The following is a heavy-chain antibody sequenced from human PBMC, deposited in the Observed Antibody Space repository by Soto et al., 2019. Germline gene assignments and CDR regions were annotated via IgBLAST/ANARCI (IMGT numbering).Heavy chain of an antibody. CDR3: ARGDCSGDNCYGPYYFDY. D-gene: IGHD2-15*01. Sequence: QVQLVQSGAEVKKPGASVRVSCKASGYTFPDYYIHWVRQAPGQGLECMGWINPNSGVTNYAQKFQHGVTMTRHTSTSTAYMELSSLRSGATAIYYCARGDCSGDNCYGPYYFDYWGQGTLVTVSS. CDR2: INPNSGVT. J-gene: IGHJ4*02. V-gene: IGHV1-2*02. CDR1: GYTFPDYY.